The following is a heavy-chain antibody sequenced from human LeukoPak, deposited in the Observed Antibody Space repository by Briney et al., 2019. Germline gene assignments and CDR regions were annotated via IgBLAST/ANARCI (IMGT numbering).Heavy chain of an antibody. CDR2: IYPGDSDT. V-gene: IGHV5-51*01. CDR3: ARNRGGSGSYYYFDY. CDR1: GYSFTSYW. J-gene: IGHJ4*02. Sequence: GESLQISCQASGYSFTSYWIGWVRQLPGKGLEWMGIIYPGDSDTRYSPSFQGQVTVSADKSISTAYLQWSSLKASDTAMYYCARNRGGSGSYYYFDYWGQGTLVTVSS. D-gene: IGHD3-10*01.